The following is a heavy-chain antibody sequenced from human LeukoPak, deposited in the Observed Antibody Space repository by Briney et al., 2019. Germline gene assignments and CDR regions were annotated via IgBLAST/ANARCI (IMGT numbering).Heavy chain of an antibody. V-gene: IGHV3-23*01. CDR2: ISGGSGRT. CDR3: AKARAGDITAAFNY. Sequence: PGGSLRLSCAASGFTISNYGMSWVRQAPGKGLEWVSTISGGSGRTYYADSVKGRFTISRDNSQNTLYLQMNSLRAEDTAIYYCAKARAGDITAAFNYWGQGTLVTVSS. CDR1: GFTISNYG. J-gene: IGHJ4*02. D-gene: IGHD6-13*01.